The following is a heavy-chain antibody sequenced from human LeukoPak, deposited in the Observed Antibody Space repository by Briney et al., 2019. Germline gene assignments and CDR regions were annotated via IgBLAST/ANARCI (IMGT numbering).Heavy chain of an antibody. CDR3: ARDLEDIVVVPAAIMYFQH. D-gene: IGHD2-2*02. CDR1: GYTFTSYG. Sequence: ASGKVSCKASGYTFTSYGISWVRQAPGQGLEWMGWISSYNGNTNYAQKLQGRVTMTTDTSTSTAYMELRSLRSDDTAVYYCARDLEDIVVVPAAIMYFQHWGQGTLVTVSS. J-gene: IGHJ1*01. CDR2: ISSYNGNT. V-gene: IGHV1-18*04.